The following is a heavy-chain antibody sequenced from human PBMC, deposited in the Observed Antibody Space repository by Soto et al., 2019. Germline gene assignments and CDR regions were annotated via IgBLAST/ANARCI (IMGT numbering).Heavy chain of an antibody. CDR3: ARDRAEDY. Sequence: EVQLVESGGGLVQPGGSLRLSCAATGFTFSSYSMNWVRQAPGKGLEWISYISGSSSTIYYADSVEGRFTISRDTAKNSLYLHMSSLRAEDTSVYYCARDRAEDYWGQGTLVTVSS. J-gene: IGHJ4*02. V-gene: IGHV3-48*01. CDR2: ISGSSSTI. CDR1: GFTFSSYS.